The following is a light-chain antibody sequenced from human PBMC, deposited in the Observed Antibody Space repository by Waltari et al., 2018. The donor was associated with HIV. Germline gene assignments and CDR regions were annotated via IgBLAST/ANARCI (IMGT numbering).Light chain of an antibody. CDR3: YSATDNNLL. J-gene: IGLJ2*01. V-gene: IGLV3-27*01. Sequence: SYELTQSSSVSVSPGQTARITCSGDILAKKYVRWLQQKPGQAPILGIYNDRERPSGIPERFSGSSAWTTVTLTVSGAHVEDEADYYCYSATDNNLLFGGGTKLTVL. CDR1: ILAKKY. CDR2: NDR.